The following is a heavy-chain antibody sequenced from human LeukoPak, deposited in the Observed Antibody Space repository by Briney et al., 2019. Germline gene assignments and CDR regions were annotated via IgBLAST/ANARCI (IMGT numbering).Heavy chain of an antibody. J-gene: IGHJ5*02. CDR3: ARAGTPITMIVVESNWFDP. Sequence: SETLSLTCTVSGGSISSGDYYWSWIRQPPGKGLEWIGYIYYSGSTYYNPSLKSRVTMSVDTSKNQFSLKLSSVTAADTAVYYCARAGTPITMIVVESNWFDPWGQGTLVTVSS. D-gene: IGHD3-22*01. CDR2: IYYSGST. CDR1: GGSISSGDYY. V-gene: IGHV4-30-4*02.